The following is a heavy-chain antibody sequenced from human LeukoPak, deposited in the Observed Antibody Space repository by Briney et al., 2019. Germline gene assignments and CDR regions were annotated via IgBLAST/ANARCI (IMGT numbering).Heavy chain of an antibody. V-gene: IGHV1-45*03. J-gene: IGHJ4*02. D-gene: IGHD3-10*01. Sequence: GSSVKVSCKAARYTFTYRYLHWVRQAPRQALEWMGWITPFNGNTNYAQKFQDRVTVTRDRSMSTAYMELSSLRSEDTAMYYCATSTYGSGSYQFDYWGQGTLVTVSS. CDR2: ITPFNGNT. CDR1: RYTFTYRY. CDR3: ATSTYGSGSYQFDY.